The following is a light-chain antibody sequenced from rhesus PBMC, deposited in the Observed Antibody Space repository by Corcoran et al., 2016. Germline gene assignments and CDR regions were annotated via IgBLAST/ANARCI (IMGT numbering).Light chain of an antibody. V-gene: IGKV1-38*01. CDR3: RQRNRYPFT. CDR1: QGISSY. Sequence: DIQLTQSPSSLSASVGDRVTITCRASQGISSYLAWYQQKPGKAPKLLIYDASNLQSGVPSRFRGSGSGTDFTLPISSLQPEDFAVDYCRQRNRYPFTFGPGTKLDIK. J-gene: IGKJ3*01. CDR2: DAS.